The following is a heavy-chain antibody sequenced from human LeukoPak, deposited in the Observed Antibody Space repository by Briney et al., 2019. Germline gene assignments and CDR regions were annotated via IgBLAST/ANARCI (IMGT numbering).Heavy chain of an antibody. CDR1: GFTFSSYW. J-gene: IGHJ4*02. CDR3: ARLRDTVTSASDY. D-gene: IGHD4-17*01. Sequence: GGSLRLSCAASGFTFSSYWMSWVRQAPGKGLEWVSTISSSGGYIYYADSVKGRFTISRDTTKNSLYPQMNSLRVEDTAVYNCARLRDTVTSASDYWGQGTLVTVSS. V-gene: IGHV3-21*01. CDR2: ISSSGGYI.